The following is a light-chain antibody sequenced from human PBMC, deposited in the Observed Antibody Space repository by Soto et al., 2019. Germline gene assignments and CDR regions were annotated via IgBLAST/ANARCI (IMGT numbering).Light chain of an antibody. Sequence: QSVLTQPPSASGTPGQKVTISCSGTTSNVGSHTVDWYQHVPGAAPKLLIYTNTERPSGVPDRFSGSKSGTSASLAISGLQSEDEADYCCAAWDDGLNGPVFGGGTKLTVL. J-gene: IGLJ2*01. CDR3: AAWDDGLNGPV. CDR1: TSNVGSHT. CDR2: TNT. V-gene: IGLV1-44*01.